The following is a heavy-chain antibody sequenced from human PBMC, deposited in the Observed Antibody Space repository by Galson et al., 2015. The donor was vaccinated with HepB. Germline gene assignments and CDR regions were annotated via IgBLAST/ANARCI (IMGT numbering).Heavy chain of an antibody. V-gene: IGHV3-9*01. Sequence: SLRLSCAASGFTFDDYAMHWVRQAPGKGLEWVSGISWNSGSIGYADSVKGRFTISRDNAKNSLYLQMNSLRAEDTALYYCAKDSDCGGDCYDGSGNKKYYGMDVWGQGTTVTVSS. CDR2: ISWNSGSI. CDR3: AKDSDCGGDCYDGSGNKKYYGMDV. D-gene: IGHD2-21*02. J-gene: IGHJ6*02. CDR1: GFTFDDYA.